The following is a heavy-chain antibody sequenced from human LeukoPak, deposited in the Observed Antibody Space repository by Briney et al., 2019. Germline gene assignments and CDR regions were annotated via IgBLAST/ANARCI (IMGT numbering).Heavy chain of an antibody. J-gene: IGHJ6*02. CDR1: GFTFDDYG. D-gene: IGHD2-15*01. Sequence: GGSLRLSCAASGFTFDDYGMSWVRQVPGKGLEWVSGINWNGGSTAYADSVKGRFTISRDNAKNSLYLQMNSLRSEDTAVYYCARDLIVCSGGSCYDAGGYYYYYGMDVWGQGTTVSVSS. CDR3: ARDLIVCSGGSCYDAGGYYYYYGMDV. CDR2: INWNGGST. V-gene: IGHV3-20*04.